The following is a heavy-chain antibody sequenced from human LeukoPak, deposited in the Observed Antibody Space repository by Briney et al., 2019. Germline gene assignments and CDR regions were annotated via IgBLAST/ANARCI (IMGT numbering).Heavy chain of an antibody. CDR3: ARATHGGARYYYYYMDV. J-gene: IGHJ6*03. CDR2: IIPIFGTA. D-gene: IGHD4-23*01. V-gene: IGHV1-69*06. CDR1: GGTFSSYA. Sequence: SVKVSCKASGGTFSSYAISWVRQAPGQGLEWMGGIIPIFGTANYAQKFQGRVTITADKSTSTAYMELSSLRSEDTAVYYCARATHGGARYYYYYMDVWGKGTTVTVSS.